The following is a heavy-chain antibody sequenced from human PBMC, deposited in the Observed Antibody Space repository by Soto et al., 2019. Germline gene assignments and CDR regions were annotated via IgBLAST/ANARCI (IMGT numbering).Heavy chain of an antibody. CDR1: GFTFYSYS. V-gene: IGHV3-21*01. J-gene: IGHJ6*02. CDR3: ARPSKYCSGGSCYPPIYYGMDV. Sequence: LRLSCEASGFTFYSYSMYWVRQAPGKGLEWVASISSHSSYKYYADSLKGRFTISRDNAKNSLYLQMNSLRAEDTAVYYCARPSKYCSGGSCYPPIYYGMDVWGQGTTVTVSS. D-gene: IGHD2-15*01. CDR2: ISSHSSYK.